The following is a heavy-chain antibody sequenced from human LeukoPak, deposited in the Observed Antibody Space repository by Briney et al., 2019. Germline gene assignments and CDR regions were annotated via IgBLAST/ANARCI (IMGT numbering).Heavy chain of an antibody. CDR3: AKDRLDFWSGYYTPDVFDY. Sequence: GGSLRLSCAASGFTFSSCAMSWVRQAPGKGLEWVSAISGSGGSTYYADSVKGRFTISRDNSKNTLYLQMNSLRAEDTAVYYCAKDRLDFWSGYYTPDVFDYWGQGTLVTVPS. D-gene: IGHD3-3*01. CDR2: ISGSGGST. CDR1: GFTFSSCA. V-gene: IGHV3-23*01. J-gene: IGHJ4*02.